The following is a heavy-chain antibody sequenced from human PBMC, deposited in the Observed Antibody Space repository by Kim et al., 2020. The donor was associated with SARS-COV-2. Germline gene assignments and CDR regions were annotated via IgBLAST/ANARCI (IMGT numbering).Heavy chain of an antibody. V-gene: IGHV3-30*07. D-gene: IGHD2-15*01. CDR3: ARDYLVAAKVSYGMDV. J-gene: IGHJ6*02. Sequence: DSVKGRFTISRDNSKNTLYLQMNGLRAEDTAVYYCARDYLVAAKVSYGMDVWGQGTTVTVSS.